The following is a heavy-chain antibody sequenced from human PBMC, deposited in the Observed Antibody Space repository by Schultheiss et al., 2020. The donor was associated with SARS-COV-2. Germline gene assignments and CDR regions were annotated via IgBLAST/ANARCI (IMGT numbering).Heavy chain of an antibody. D-gene: IGHD2-21*02. CDR3: ASLYCGGDCYRYYYYGMDV. J-gene: IGHJ6*02. CDR2: IYYSGST. V-gene: IGHV4-59*12. Sequence: SETLSLTCTVSGGSISSYYWSWIRQPPGKGLEWIGYIYYSGSTNYNPSLKSRVTISVDKSKNQFSLKLSSVTAADTAVYYCASLYCGGDCYRYYYYGMDVWGQGTTVTVSS. CDR1: GGSISSYY.